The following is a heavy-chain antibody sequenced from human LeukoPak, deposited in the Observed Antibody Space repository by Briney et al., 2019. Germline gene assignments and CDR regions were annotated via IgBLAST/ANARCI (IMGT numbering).Heavy chain of an antibody. CDR1: GFTFSSYG. CDR3: AKAHDYDFWSGYPSDY. CDR2: IRYDGSNK. D-gene: IGHD3-3*01. Sequence: PGRSLRLSCAASGFTFSSYGMHWVRQAQGKGLGWVAFIRYDGSNKYYADSVKGRFTISRDNSKNTLYLQMNSLRAEDTAVYYCAKAHDYDFWSGYPSDYWGQGTLVTVSS. J-gene: IGHJ4*02. V-gene: IGHV3-30*02.